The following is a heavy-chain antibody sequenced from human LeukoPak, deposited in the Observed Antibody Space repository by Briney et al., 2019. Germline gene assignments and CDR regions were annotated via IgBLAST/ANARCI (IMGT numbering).Heavy chain of an antibody. CDR3: ARGPGYCSSTSCYLPRLNNWFDP. J-gene: IGHJ5*02. CDR2: ISYRGST. Sequence: KPSETLSLTCTVSSGSVSSGSYYWSWIRQPPGKGLEWIGYISYRGSTNYNPSLKSRVTISVDTSTNQFSLKLSSVTAADTAVYYCARGPGYCSSTSCYLPRLNNWFDPWGQGTLVTVSS. CDR1: SGSVSSGSYY. D-gene: IGHD2-2*01. V-gene: IGHV4-61*01.